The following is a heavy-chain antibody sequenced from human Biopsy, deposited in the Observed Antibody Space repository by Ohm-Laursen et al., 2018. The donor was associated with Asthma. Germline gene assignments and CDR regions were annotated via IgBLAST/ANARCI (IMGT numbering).Heavy chain of an antibody. CDR1: GFSLSTRAMC. J-gene: IGHJ5*02. D-gene: IGHD3-9*01. V-gene: IGHV2-70*12. CDR3: ALSQDSGFDDRSPSWFDP. CDR2: IDSDADK. Sequence: TQTLTLTCTFSGFSLSTRAMCVTWICQPPGKALEWLALIDSDADKYYNRSLRTRLTISKGTSKNLVVLTMTNMDPVDTATYYCALSQDSGFDDRSPSWFDPWGQGTLVTVSS.